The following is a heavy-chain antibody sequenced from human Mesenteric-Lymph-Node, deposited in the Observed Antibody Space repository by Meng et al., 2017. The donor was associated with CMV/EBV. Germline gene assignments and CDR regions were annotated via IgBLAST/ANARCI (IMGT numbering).Heavy chain of an antibody. CDR3: ARGSDIPVNNY. CDR2: INHSGVH. V-gene: IGHV4-34*01. D-gene: IGHD2-15*01. J-gene: IGHJ4*02. Sequence: QVQLQQWGAGLLKPSETLSLTCAVYGGSFSGYYWSWIRQPPGKGLEWIGEINHSGVHNYNPSLKSRVTISLDRSKNQFSLKLGSVTAEDTAVYYCARGSDIPVNNYWGQGTLVTVSS. CDR1: GGSFSGYY.